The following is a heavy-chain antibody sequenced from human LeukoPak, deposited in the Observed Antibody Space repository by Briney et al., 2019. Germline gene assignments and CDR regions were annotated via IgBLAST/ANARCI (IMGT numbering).Heavy chain of an antibody. Sequence: MAGGSLRLSCAASGFTFSSYSMNWVRQAPGKGLEWVSSISSSSSYIYYADSVKGRFTISRDNAKNSLYLQMNSLRAEGTAVYYCARSNPPIAAPFEEMFGAYYYYYMDVWGKGTTVTVSS. CDR2: ISSSSSYI. J-gene: IGHJ6*03. CDR1: GFTFSSYS. CDR3: ARSNPPIAAPFEEMFGAYYYYYMDV. V-gene: IGHV3-21*01. D-gene: IGHD3-16*01.